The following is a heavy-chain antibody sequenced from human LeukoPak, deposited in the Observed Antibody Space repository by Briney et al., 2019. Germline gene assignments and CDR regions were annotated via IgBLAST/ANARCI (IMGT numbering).Heavy chain of an antibody. CDR3: ARAKHYYDSSNYV. CDR2: INWNGGTT. D-gene: IGHD3-22*01. V-gene: IGHV3-20*04. Sequence: GGSLRLSCAASGFTFDDYGMSWVRQGPGKGLEWVSGINWNGGTTGYADSVGGRFTISRDNAKNSLYLQMNSLRAEDTALYYCARAKHYYDSSNYVWGQGTLVTVSS. J-gene: IGHJ4*02. CDR1: GFTFDDYG.